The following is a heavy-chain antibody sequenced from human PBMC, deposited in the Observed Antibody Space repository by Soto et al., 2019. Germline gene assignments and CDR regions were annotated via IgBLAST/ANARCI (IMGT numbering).Heavy chain of an antibody. J-gene: IGHJ4*02. CDR1: GYTFTSYS. CDR2: VNAGNGNT. V-gene: IGHV1-3*01. Sequence: ASVKVSRKASGYTFTSYSIHWVRQAPGQRLEWMGWVNAGNGNTKYSQKFQGRLTITRDTSASTAYMELSSLISEDTAVIYCARVTAMVAGPFDYWGQGTQVTVSS. CDR3: ARVTAMVAGPFDY. D-gene: IGHD5-18*01.